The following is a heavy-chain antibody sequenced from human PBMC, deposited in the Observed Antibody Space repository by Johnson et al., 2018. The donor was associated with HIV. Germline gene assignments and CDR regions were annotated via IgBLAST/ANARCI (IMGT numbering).Heavy chain of an antibody. CDR1: GFTVSRNY. Sequence: VQLVESGGGLVQPGGSLRLSCAGSGFTVSRNYMSWVRQAPGKGLEWVSIIYSGGYTNYAESVKGRFTISRDNSKNTLYLQMSSLRTEDTAVYYCVRVSLGYSYGDAFDFWGQGTVVSVST. V-gene: IGHV3-66*02. D-gene: IGHD5-18*01. CDR2: IYSGGYT. CDR3: VRVSLGYSYGDAFDF. J-gene: IGHJ3*01.